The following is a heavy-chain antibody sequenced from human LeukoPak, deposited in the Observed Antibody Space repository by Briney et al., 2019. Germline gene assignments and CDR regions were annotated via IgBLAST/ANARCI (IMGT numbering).Heavy chain of an antibody. CDR2: IKQDGSEK. CDR1: GFTFSSYW. J-gene: IGHJ6*03. CDR3: ARAAADIDYYYYMDV. V-gene: IGHV3-7*03. D-gene: IGHD3-9*01. Sequence: GGSLRLSCAASGFTFSSYWMSWVRQAPGKGLEWVANIKQDGSEKYYVDSVKGRFTISRDNAKNSLYLQMSNLRAEDTASYHCARAAADIDYYYYMDVWGKGTTVTVSS.